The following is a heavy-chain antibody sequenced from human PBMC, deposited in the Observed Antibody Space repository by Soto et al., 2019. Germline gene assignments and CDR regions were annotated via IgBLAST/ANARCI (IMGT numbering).Heavy chain of an antibody. J-gene: IGHJ6*03. CDR2: IYYSGST. V-gene: IGHV4-59*01. D-gene: IGHD4-4*01. CDR1: GGSISSYY. CDR3: ARVTVTTVGFYMDV. Sequence: SETLSLTCTVSGGSISSYYWSWIRQPPGKGLEWIGYIYYSGSTNYNPSLKSRVTISVDTSKNQFSLKLSSVTAADTAVYYCARVTVTTVGFYMDVWGQGTTVTVSS.